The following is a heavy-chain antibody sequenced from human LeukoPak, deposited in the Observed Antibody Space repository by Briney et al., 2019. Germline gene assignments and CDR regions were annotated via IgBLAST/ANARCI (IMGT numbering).Heavy chain of an antibody. CDR2: INPSGGST. CDR3: AREFIVVVTAASYDLDY. J-gene: IGHJ4*02. D-gene: IGHD2-21*02. V-gene: IGHV1-46*01. Sequence: ASVKVSCKASGYTFTSYYMHWVRQAPGQGLEWMGIINPSGGSTSYAQKFQGRVTMTRDTSTSTVYMELSSLRSEDTAVYYCAREFIVVVTAASYDLDYWGQGTLVTVSS. CDR1: GYTFTSYY.